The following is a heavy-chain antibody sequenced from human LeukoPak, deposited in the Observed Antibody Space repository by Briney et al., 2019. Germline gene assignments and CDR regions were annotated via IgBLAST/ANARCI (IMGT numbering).Heavy chain of an antibody. CDR3: ARIGYNNGYVPFEY. CDR2: IKSDGSEQ. Sequence: GGSLRLSCAASGFTFSVHWMSWVRQAPGKGLEWLANIKSDGSEQYYVDSVKGRFTISRDNAKNSLYLQINSLRAEDTAVYYCARIGYNNGYVPFEYWGQGTLVTVSS. CDR1: GFTFSVHW. J-gene: IGHJ4*02. V-gene: IGHV3-7*01. D-gene: IGHD5-18*01.